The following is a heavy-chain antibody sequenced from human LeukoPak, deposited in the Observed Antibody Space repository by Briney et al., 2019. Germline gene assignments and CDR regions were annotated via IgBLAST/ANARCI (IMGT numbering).Heavy chain of an antibody. CDR3: ARDWVVPAAIPGGLYYYYGMDV. CDR1: GYTFTSYG. J-gene: IGHJ6*02. CDR2: ISAYNGNT. D-gene: IGHD2-2*01. V-gene: IGHV1-18*01. Sequence: GASVKVSCKASGYTFTSYGISWVRQAPGQGLEWMGWISAYNGNTNYAQKLQGRVTMTTDTSTSTAYMELRSLRSDDTAVYYCARDWVVPAAIPGGLYYYYGMDVWGQGTTVTVSS.